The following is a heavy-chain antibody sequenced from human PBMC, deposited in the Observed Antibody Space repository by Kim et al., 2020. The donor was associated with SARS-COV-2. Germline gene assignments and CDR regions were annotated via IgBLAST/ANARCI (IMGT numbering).Heavy chain of an antibody. Sequence: SETLSLTCAVSGGSISSSNWWSWVRQPPGKGLEWIGEIYHSGSTNYNPSLKSRVTISVDKSKNQFSLKLSSVTAADTAVYYCARAPPALVRPGWFDPWGQGTLVTVSS. CDR3: ARAPPALVRPGWFDP. CDR2: IYHSGST. D-gene: IGHD6-13*01. V-gene: IGHV4-4*02. J-gene: IGHJ5*02. CDR1: GGSISSSNW.